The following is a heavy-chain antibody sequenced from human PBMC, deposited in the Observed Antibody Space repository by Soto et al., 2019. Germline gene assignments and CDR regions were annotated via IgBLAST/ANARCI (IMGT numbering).Heavy chain of an antibody. D-gene: IGHD6-6*01. CDR1: GFTFSSYA. J-gene: IGHJ4*02. V-gene: IGHV3-23*01. CDR3: ARHGAARPV. Sequence: PGGSLRLSCATSGFTFSSYAMSWVRQAPGKGLEWVSAISSSGGSTYYADSVKGRFTISRDNAKNTLYLQMNSLRAEDTAVYYCARHGAARPVWGQGTLVTVSS. CDR2: ISSSGGST.